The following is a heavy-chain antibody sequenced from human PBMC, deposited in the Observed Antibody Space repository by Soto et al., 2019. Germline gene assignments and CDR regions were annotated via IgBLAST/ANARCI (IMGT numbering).Heavy chain of an antibody. V-gene: IGHV3-15*07. CDR1: GFTFSNAW. CDR3: TTYYYDSEIRFSTPFGNYYYYGMDV. D-gene: IGHD3-22*01. CDR2: IKSKTDGGTT. J-gene: IGHJ6*02. Sequence: GGSLRLSCAASGFTFSNAWMNWVRQAPGKGLEWVGRIKSKTDGGTTDYAAPVKGRFTISRDDSKNTLYLQMNSLKTEDTAVYYCTTYYYDSEIRFSTPFGNYYYYGMDVWGQGTTVTVSS.